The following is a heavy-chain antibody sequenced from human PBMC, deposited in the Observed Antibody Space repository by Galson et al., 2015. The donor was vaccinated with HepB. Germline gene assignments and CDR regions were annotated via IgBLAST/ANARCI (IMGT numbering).Heavy chain of an antibody. V-gene: IGHV1-18*01. CDR3: ARGNGLQD. D-gene: IGHD2-15*01. J-gene: IGHJ4*02. Sequence: SVKVSCKASGYSFTSYGITWVRQAPGQGLEWMGWISPYTGNTKYAQKLQGRFTMTTDTSTTTAYMELRSLTSDDTAVYYCARGNGLQDWGQGTLVTVAS. CDR2: ISPYTGNT. CDR1: GYSFTSYG.